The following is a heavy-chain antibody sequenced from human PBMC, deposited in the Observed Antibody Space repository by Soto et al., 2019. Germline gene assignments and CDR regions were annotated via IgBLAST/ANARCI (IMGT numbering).Heavy chain of an antibody. V-gene: IGHV4-4*01. Sequence: PAETLSLTCAVSGVSISSGNWWTWVRPTPQRGLEYIGEIFNDGTDNYYPSFERRVAISVDTSKNQFSLKLTSVTVADTAIYFCARLVYDTRINYMYFEFWGQGALVNVSP. CDR2: IFNDGTD. CDR3: ARLVYDTRINYMYFEF. J-gene: IGHJ4*02. D-gene: IGHD2-8*01. CDR1: GVSISSGNW.